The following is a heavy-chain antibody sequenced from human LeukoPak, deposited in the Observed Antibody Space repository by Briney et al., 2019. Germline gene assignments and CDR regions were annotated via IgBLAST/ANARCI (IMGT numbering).Heavy chain of an antibody. CDR1: GGSISSSFYY. D-gene: IGHD1-26*01. J-gene: IGHJ6*02. CDR3: AGSGGYYYGMDV. V-gene: IGHV4-39*01. Sequence: PSETLSLTCTVSGGSISSSFYYWGWIRQPPGKGLEWIGSIYHSGSTYYNPSLKSRVTISVDTSRNQFSLNLSSVTAADTAVYYCAGSGGYYYGMDVWGQGTTVTVSS. CDR2: IYHSGST.